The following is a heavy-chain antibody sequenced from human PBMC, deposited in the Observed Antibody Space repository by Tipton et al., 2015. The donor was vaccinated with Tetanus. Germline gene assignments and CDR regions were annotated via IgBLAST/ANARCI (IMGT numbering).Heavy chain of an antibody. V-gene: IGHV5-51*01. CDR3: AKGDSFHI. CDR1: GYTFTDNW. Sequence: QLVQSGAEVKKPGESLNISCQASGYTFTDNWIGWVRQRPGKGLEWMGVIYPGDSHVQFSPSFQGQVTFSVERSINTAYLQWSSLGASDPAMYFWAKGDSFHIWGQGTMVIVSS. J-gene: IGHJ3*02. D-gene: IGHD2-21*01. CDR2: IYPGDSHV.